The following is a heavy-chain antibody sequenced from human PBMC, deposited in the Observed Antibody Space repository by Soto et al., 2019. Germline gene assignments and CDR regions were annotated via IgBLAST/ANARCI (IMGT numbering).Heavy chain of an antibody. Sequence: QGQLVQSGAEVKKPGSSVKVSCKASGVTINSFAVTWVRQAPGQGFQWLGGITPLFETTNYEQNFQGRVTITADESTTTSYMELRGLASEDTAVYYCARGYGGYLDDWGQGTLVIVSS. CDR2: ITPLFETT. CDR1: GVTINSFA. V-gene: IGHV1-69*01. J-gene: IGHJ4*02. D-gene: IGHD4-17*01. CDR3: ARGYGGYLDD.